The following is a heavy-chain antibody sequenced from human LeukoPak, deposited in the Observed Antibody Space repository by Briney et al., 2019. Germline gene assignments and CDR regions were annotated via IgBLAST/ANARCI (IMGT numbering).Heavy chain of an antibody. CDR3: AKDGAQYSSGPECDP. Sequence: GGSLRLSCAASGFAFSSNAMTWVRQTPGKGLEWVSTIDISGDVTNYADSVKGRFTISRDNSKKTVSLEMSSLTAADTGVYYCAKDGAQYSSGPECDPRGQGALVTVSP. V-gene: IGHV3-23*01. D-gene: IGHD6-19*01. CDR2: IDISGDVT. CDR1: GFAFSSNA. J-gene: IGHJ5*02.